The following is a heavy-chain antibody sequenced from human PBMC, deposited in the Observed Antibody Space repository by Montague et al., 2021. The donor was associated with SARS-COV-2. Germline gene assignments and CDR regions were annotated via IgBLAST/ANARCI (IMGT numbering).Heavy chain of an antibody. Sequence: SLRLSCAASGFTFSSYWMHWVRQAPGRGLVWVSRINSDGSSTSYADSVKGRFTISRDNAKNTLYLQMNSLRAEDTAVYYCARDLECIAAAGTGGFDYWGQGTLVTVSS. V-gene: IGHV3-74*01. CDR2: INSDGSST. CDR1: GFTFSSYW. D-gene: IGHD6-13*01. CDR3: ARDLECIAAAGTGGFDY. J-gene: IGHJ4*02.